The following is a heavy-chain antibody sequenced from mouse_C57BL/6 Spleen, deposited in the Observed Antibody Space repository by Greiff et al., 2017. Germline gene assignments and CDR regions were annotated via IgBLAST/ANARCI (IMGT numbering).Heavy chain of an antibody. V-gene: IGHV14-2*01. CDR3: ARRECSGAWFAY. J-gene: IGHJ3*01. Sequence: EVQLQQSGAELVKPGASVKLSCTASGFNIKDYYMHWVKQRTEQGLEWIGRIDPEDGETKYAPKFQGKATLTADTSSNTAYLQLSSLTSEDTAVYYCARRECSGAWFAYWGQGTLVTVSA. CDR2: IDPEDGET. CDR1: GFNIKDYY. D-gene: IGHD3-2*02.